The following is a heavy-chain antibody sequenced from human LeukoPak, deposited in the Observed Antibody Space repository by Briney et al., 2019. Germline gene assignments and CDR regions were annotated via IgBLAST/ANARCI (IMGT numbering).Heavy chain of an antibody. CDR3: ATTRAPSNGRVLYYMDV. V-gene: IGHV3-21*01. J-gene: IGHJ6*03. Sequence: GGSLRLSCAASGFTLSSYSMNWVRQAPGKGLEWVSSIISSSSHIYYADSVKGRFTISRDNAKNSLYLQMNSLRAEDTAVYYCATTRAPSNGRVLYYMDVWGKGTTVTVSS. CDR2: IISSSSHI. CDR1: GFTLSSYS. D-gene: IGHD1-1*01.